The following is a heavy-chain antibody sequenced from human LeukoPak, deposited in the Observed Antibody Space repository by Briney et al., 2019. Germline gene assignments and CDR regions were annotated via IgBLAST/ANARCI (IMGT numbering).Heavy chain of an antibody. Sequence: PSETLSLTCTVSGGSISSYYGSWIRQPPGKGLEWIGYIYYSGSTNYNPSLKSRVTISVDTSKNQFSLKLSSVTAADTAVYYCARVGRITMVRGVINEHFDYWGQGTLVTVSS. CDR1: GGSISSYY. CDR2: IYYSGST. V-gene: IGHV4-59*01. D-gene: IGHD3-10*01. J-gene: IGHJ4*02. CDR3: ARVGRITMVRGVINEHFDY.